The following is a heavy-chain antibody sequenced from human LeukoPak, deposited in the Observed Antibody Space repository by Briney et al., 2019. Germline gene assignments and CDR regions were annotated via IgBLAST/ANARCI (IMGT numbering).Heavy chain of an antibody. CDR1: GFSSYG. CDR3: ARDGFSSSWYGRALDY. Sequence: PGGSLRLSCAASGFSSYGMHWVRQAPGKGLEWVAVLCYDESNKYYAGSVKGRFTISRDNSRNTLYLQMNSLRAEDTAVYYCARDGFSSSWYGRALDYWGQGTLVTVSS. V-gene: IGHV3-33*01. J-gene: IGHJ4*02. D-gene: IGHD6-13*01. CDR2: LCYDESNK.